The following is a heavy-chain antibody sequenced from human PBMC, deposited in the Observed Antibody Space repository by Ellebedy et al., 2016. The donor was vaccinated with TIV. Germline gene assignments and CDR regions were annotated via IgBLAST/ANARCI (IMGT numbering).Heavy chain of an antibody. CDR2: IYYSGST. CDR3: AREEMSSGWYENSQYWFDP. J-gene: IGHJ5*02. D-gene: IGHD6-19*01. CDR1: GGSFSGYY. Sequence: SETLSLTXAVYGGSFSGYYWSWIRQHPGKGLEWIGYIYYSGSTYYNPSLKSRVTISVDTSKNQFSLKLSSVTAADTAVYYCAREEMSSGWYENSQYWFDPWGQGTLVTVSS. V-gene: IGHV4-31*11.